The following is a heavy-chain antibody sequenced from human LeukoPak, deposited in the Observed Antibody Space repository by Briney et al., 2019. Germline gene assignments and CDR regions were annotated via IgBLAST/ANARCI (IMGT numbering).Heavy chain of an antibody. CDR1: GYTFTGYY. V-gene: IGHV1-2*02. J-gene: IGHJ4*02. CDR3: ARESRARVVVNVLRY. D-gene: IGHD3-22*01. CDR2: INPNSGDT. Sequence: ASVKASCKASGYTFTGYYMHWVRQAPGQGLEWMGWINPNSGDTNYAQKFQDRVTMTSDTSISTAYMELRRLRSDETAVYYCARESRARVVVNVLRYWGQGTLVTVSS.